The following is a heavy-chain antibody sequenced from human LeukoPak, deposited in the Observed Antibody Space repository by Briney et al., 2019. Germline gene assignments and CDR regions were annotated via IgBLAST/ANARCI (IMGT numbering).Heavy chain of an antibody. D-gene: IGHD6-13*01. J-gene: IGHJ5*02. CDR2: IYTSGST. CDR3: ARQALAAAGTFVWFDP. V-gene: IGHV4-4*09. Sequence: SETLSLTRTVSGGSISSYYWSWIRQPPGKGLEWIGYIYTSGSTNYNPSLKSRVTISVDTSKNQFSLKLSSVTAADTAVYYCARQALAAAGTFVWFDPWGQGTLVTVSS. CDR1: GGSISSYY.